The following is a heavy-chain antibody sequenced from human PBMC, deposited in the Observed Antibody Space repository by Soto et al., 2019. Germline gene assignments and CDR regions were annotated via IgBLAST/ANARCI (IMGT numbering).Heavy chain of an antibody. Sequence: LGESLKISCKGSGYTFISSWIGWVRQMPGKGLEWMGIIYPDNSDTRYSPSFQGQVIMSVDKSIRTAYLQWRSLKASDTAMYYCVRPDSTGYYHYWGQGPLVTVSS. V-gene: IGHV5-51*01. CDR1: GYTFISSW. CDR2: IYPDNSDT. J-gene: IGHJ4*02. CDR3: VRPDSTGYYHY. D-gene: IGHD3-22*01.